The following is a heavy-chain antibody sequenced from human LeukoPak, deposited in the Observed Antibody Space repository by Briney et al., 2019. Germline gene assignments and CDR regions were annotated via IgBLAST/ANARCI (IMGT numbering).Heavy chain of an antibody. CDR3: ARRAKYSSTAFYYMDV. J-gene: IGHJ6*03. CDR1: GYSFTSYW. D-gene: IGHD6-13*01. Sequence: GESLKISCKASGYSFTSYWIGWVRQMPGKGLEWMGIIYPGDSDTRYSPSFQGQVTISADKSISTAYLQWSSLKASDTAMYYCARRAKYSSTAFYYMDVWGKGTTVTVSS. V-gene: IGHV5-51*01. CDR2: IYPGDSDT.